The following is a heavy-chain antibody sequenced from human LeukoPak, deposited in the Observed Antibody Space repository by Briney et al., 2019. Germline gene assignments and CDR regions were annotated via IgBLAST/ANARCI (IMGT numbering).Heavy chain of an antibody. Sequence: GGSLRLSCAASGFTFNNFGMHWVRQAPGKGLEWVSFIGYEGVHKYYADSVKGRFTISKDNSKDKVYLQMNSLRPEDTAVYYCAKDLHGGYSSDYWGQGTLVTVFS. V-gene: IGHV3-30*02. CDR3: AKDLHGGYSSDY. D-gene: IGHD4-23*01. CDR1: GFTFNNFG. CDR2: IGYEGVHK. J-gene: IGHJ4*02.